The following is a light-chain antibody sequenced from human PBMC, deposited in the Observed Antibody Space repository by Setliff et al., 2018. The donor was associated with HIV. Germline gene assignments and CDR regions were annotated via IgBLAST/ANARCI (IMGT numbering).Light chain of an antibody. V-gene: IGLV1-44*01. Sequence: QSVLTQPTSASGTPGQRVTISCSGSTSNIRINTINGYQHLPGTAPKLLIYANSQRPSGVPDRCSGSKSGTSASLAISGLQSEDEADYYCAAWDDRLNGPVFGGGTKVTVL. CDR3: AAWDDRLNGPV. CDR2: ANS. J-gene: IGLJ2*01. CDR1: TSNIRINT.